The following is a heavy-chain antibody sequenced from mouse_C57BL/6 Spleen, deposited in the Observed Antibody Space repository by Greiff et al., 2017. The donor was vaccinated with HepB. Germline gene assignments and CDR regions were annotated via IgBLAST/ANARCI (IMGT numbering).Heavy chain of an antibody. V-gene: IGHV1-82*01. CDR3: ARYYYGSSPCFDY. J-gene: IGHJ2*01. D-gene: IGHD1-1*01. CDR1: GYAFSSSW. Sequence: QVQLKESGPELVKPGASVKISCKASGYAFSSSWMNWVKQRPGKGLEWIGRIYPGDGDTNYNGKFKGKATLTADKSSSTAYMQLSSLTSEDSAVYFCARYYYGSSPCFDYWGQGTTLTVSS. CDR2: IYPGDGDT.